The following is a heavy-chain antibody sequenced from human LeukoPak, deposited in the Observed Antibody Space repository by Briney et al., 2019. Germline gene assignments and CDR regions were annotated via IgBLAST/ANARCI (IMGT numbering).Heavy chain of an antibody. D-gene: IGHD6-13*01. J-gene: IGHJ4*02. CDR2: IIPILGIA. CDR3: ARVKRYSRSDY. V-gene: IGHV1-69*02. CDR1: GGTFSSYT. Sequence: ASVKVSCKASGGTFSSYTISWVRQAPGQGLEWMGRIIPILGIANYAQKLQGRVTMTTDTSTSTAYMELRSLRSDDTAVYYCARVKRYSRSDYWGQGTLVTVSS.